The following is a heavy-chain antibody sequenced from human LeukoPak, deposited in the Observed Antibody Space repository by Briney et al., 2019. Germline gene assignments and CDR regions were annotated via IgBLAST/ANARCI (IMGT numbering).Heavy chain of an antibody. CDR1: GFSFMNAW. Sequence: GGSLRLSCAASGFSFMNAWMIWVRQAPGKGLEWVGRIKSNADGGTPDYAAPARGRSIISRDDSKNTLYLQMNSLKTEDTAVYYCTTFYHEYSPYWGRGTLVTVSS. V-gene: IGHV3-15*01. D-gene: IGHD2/OR15-2a*01. J-gene: IGHJ4*02. CDR3: TTFYHEYSPY. CDR2: IKSNADGGTP.